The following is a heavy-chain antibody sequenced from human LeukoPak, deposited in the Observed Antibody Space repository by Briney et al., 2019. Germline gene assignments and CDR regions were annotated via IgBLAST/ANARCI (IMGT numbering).Heavy chain of an antibody. D-gene: IGHD4-17*01. CDR1: GFTVSSNY. CDR2: IYSGGST. Sequence: GGSLRLSCAASGFTVSSNYMSWVRKAPGKGLEWVSVIYSGGSTYYADSVKGRFTISRDNSKNTLYLQMNSLRAEDTAVYYCAREGHYGDTLDYWGQGTLVTVSS. V-gene: IGHV3-66*01. CDR3: AREGHYGDTLDY. J-gene: IGHJ4*02.